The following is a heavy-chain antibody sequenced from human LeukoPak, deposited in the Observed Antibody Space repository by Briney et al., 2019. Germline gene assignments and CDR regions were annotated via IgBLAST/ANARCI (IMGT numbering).Heavy chain of an antibody. Sequence: GASVKVSCKASGYTFTSYYMHWVRQAPGQGPEWMGWINTADGNTKYSQKFQGRVTITRDTFARTVYLELTSLRSEDTAVYYCARPGASSPGNWFASWGQGTLVTVSS. J-gene: IGHJ5*01. V-gene: IGHV1-3*04. CDR1: GYTFTSYY. CDR2: INTADGNT. D-gene: IGHD6-13*01. CDR3: ARPGASSPGNWFAS.